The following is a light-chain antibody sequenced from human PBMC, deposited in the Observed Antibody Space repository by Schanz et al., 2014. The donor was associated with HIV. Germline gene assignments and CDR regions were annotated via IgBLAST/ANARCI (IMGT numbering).Light chain of an antibody. J-gene: IGKJ2*01. V-gene: IGKV1-39*01. Sequence: DVQMTQSPSSLSASVGDRVTITCRASQSISTFLNWYQQKPGKAPKLLIHAASSLQSGVPSRFSGSGSGTDFTLIISSLQPEDFATYYCQQTYSTLYTFGQGTKLEIK. CDR2: AAS. CDR1: QSISTF. CDR3: QQTYSTLYT.